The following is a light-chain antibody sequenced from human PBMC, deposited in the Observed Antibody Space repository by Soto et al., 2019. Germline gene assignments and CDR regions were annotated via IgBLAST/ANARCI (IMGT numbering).Light chain of an antibody. CDR2: EVN. J-gene: IGLJ2*01. CDR3: SSYAGISNL. V-gene: IGLV2-8*01. Sequence: HSALTQPPSASGSPGQSVTISCTGTSSDVGGYNYVSWYQQHPGKAPKLMIYEVNKRPSGVPDRFSGSKSGNTASLTVSGLQAEDEADYYCSSYAGISNLFGGGTKVTVL. CDR1: SSDVGGYNY.